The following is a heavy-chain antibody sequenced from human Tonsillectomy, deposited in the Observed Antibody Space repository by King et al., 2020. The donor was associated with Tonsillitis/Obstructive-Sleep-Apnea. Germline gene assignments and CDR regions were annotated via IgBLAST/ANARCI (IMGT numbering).Heavy chain of an antibody. Sequence: QLVQSGAEVKKPGASVKVSCKVSGYTLTELSMHWVRQAPGKGLEWMGGFDPEDGETIYAQKFQGRVTMTEDTSTDTAYMELSSLRSEDTAVYYCATYTHYYGSGSYYKGVWFDPWGQGTLVTVSS. D-gene: IGHD3-10*01. CDR3: ATYTHYYGSGSYYKGVWFDP. CDR2: FDPEDGET. J-gene: IGHJ5*02. V-gene: IGHV1-24*01. CDR1: GYTLTELS.